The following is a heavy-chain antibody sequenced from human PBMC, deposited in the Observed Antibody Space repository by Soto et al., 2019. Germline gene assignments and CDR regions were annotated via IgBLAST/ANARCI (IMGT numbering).Heavy chain of an antibody. Sequence: GGSLRLSCAASGFTFSSYSMNWVRQAPGKGLEWVSSISSSSSYIYYADSVKGRFTISRDNAKNSLYLQMNSLRAEDTAVYYCGGDLMGYRYGPLRSFYIRGQGIIVT. CDR1: GFTFSSYS. CDR2: ISSSSSYI. J-gene: IGHJ3*02. D-gene: IGHD5-18*01. V-gene: IGHV3-21*01. CDR3: GGDLMGYRYGPLRSFYI.